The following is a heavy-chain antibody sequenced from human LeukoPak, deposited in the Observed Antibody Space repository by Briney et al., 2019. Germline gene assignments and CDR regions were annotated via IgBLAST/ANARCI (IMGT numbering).Heavy chain of an antibody. CDR3: ARGVDSGWYANYFDY. J-gene: IGHJ4*02. CDR2: ISHSGST. V-gene: IGHV4-34*01. Sequence: SETLSLTCAVYGGSFSGYYWSWIRQPPGKGLEWIGEISHSGSTNYNPSLKSRVTISVDTSKNQFSLKLSSVTAADTAVYYCARGVDSGWYANYFDYWGQGTLVTVSS. CDR1: GGSFSGYY. D-gene: IGHD6-19*01.